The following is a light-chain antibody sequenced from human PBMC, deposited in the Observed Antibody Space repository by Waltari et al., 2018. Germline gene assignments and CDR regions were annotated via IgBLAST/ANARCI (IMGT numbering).Light chain of an antibody. CDR3: AVWESSLKV. J-gene: IGLJ1*01. Sequence: SVLTQPPSVSGTPGQRVTISCSGSTSTVGTTYVFWYQLLPGAAPRLLIYKNHPRPSGVPARFSGSKSGTSASLAISGLRSEDEGDYYCAVWESSLKVFGAGTKVTVL. CDR2: KNH. V-gene: IGLV1-47*01. CDR1: TSTVGTTY.